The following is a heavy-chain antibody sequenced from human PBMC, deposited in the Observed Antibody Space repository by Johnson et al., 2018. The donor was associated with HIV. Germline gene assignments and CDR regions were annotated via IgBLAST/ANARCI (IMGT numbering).Heavy chain of an antibody. J-gene: IGHJ3*02. V-gene: IGHV3-53*01. CDR1: GFTVSSNY. CDR2: IFTVGDV. Sequence: VQLVESGGGLIQPGGSLRLSCAASGFTVSSNYMSWVRQAPGKGLEWVSVIFTVGDVYYADSVKGRFTISRDNSKNTLYLQMNSLNAEDTAVYYCAKDLSITMIVGDAFDIWGQGTMVTVSS. CDR3: AKDLSITMIVGDAFDI. D-gene: IGHD3-22*01.